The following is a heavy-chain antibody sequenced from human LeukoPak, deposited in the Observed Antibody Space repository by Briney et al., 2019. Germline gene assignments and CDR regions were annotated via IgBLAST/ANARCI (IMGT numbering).Heavy chain of an antibody. CDR2: ISAYNGNT. CDR3: ARDSNPAVPQKHNWFDP. CDR1: GYTFTSYG. D-gene: IGHD6-19*01. J-gene: IGHJ5*02. Sequence: ASVTVSCLASGYTFTSYGISWVRPAPGQGLDWMGWISAYNGNTNCAQKLQGSVTMTTDTSTSTAYMELRSLRSNDTAVYYCARDSNPAVPQKHNWFDPWGQGTLVTVSS. V-gene: IGHV1-18*01.